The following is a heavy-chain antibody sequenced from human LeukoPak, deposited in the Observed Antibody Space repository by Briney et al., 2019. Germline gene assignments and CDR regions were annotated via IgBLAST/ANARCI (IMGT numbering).Heavy chain of an antibody. D-gene: IGHD4-4*01. V-gene: IGHV4-59*01. CDR3: ARGTVTTFQH. CDR1: GGSISSYD. J-gene: IGHJ1*01. CDR2: IYYSGST. Sequence: SETLSLTCTVSGGSISSYDWSWIRQPPGKGLEWIGYIYYSGSTNYNPSLKSRVTISVDTSKNQFTLKLSSVTAADTAVYYCARGTVTTFQHWGQGTLVTVSS.